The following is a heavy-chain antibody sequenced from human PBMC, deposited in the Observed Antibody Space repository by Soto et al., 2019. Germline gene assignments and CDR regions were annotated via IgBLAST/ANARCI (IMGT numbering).Heavy chain of an antibody. CDR3: AKETTGYEK. CDR1: GFTLMNFG. D-gene: IGHD5-12*01. CDR2: LSNDGYT. J-gene: IGHJ4*02. Sequence: EVQLLESGGGLVQPGGSLRLSCAASGFTLMNFGMVWVRQAPGKGLEWVSTLSNDGYTYYVRSVKGRFSISRDASRNTLFLQMNSLRAEDTAVYYCAKETTGYEKWGQGTLVTVSS. V-gene: IGHV3-23*01.